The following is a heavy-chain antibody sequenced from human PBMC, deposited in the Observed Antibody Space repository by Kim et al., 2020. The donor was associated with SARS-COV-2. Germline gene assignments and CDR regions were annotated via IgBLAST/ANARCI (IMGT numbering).Heavy chain of an antibody. D-gene: IGHD2-8*01. J-gene: IGHJ4*02. CDR2: VNPSGGST. V-gene: IGHV1-46*01. CDR3: ARGQDARRIDY. Sequence: RHWVRQAPGQGLEWMGIVNPSGGSTSYAQKFQGRVTMTRDTSTSAVYMELSSQRSEDTAVYYCARGQDARRIDYWGQGTLVTVSS.